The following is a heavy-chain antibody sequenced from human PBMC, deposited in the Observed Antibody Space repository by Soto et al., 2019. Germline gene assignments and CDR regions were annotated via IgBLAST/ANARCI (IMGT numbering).Heavy chain of an antibody. J-gene: IGHJ4*02. V-gene: IGHV3-30*18. CDR3: AKGGDVYHSFSDY. D-gene: IGHD3-10*01. CDR2: MSSDGTKT. Sequence: GSLRLSCAASGFSFTTYGMHWVRQAPGKGLEWLAVMSSDGTKTYYADAVKGRLSISRDSSRNTVYLQMNNLKTEDTAVYYCAKGGDVYHSFSDYSGPGPLVTV. CDR1: GFSFTTYG.